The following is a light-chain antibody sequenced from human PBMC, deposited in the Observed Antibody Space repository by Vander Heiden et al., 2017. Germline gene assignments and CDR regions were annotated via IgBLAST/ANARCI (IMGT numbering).Light chain of an antibody. Sequence: QSVLTQPPSLSAAPGQQFTISCSGSSSNIGSTYVSWYQQLPGTAPKLLIYDNNKRPSGIPDRFSGSKSGTSATLGITGVQTGDEADYYCGTWDTSLSVVVFGGGTKLTVL. CDR3: GTWDTSLSVVV. CDR2: DNN. J-gene: IGLJ2*01. CDR1: SSNIGSTY. V-gene: IGLV1-51*01.